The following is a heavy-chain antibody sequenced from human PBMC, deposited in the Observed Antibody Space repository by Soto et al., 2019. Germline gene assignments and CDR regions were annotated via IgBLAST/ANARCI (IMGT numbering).Heavy chain of an antibody. CDR2: RFSVGAT. V-gene: IGHV3-53*01. CDR1: GFICSGNY. D-gene: IGHD5-12*01. CDR3: GRDGRLAVDGVDV. Sequence: PGGSLRLPCAASGFICSGNYLSWVRQAPGKGLEWSSVRFSVGATRYADCVKGRFTISRDTSKNTRFLHMNNLRADDTAVYYCGRDGRLAVDGVDVWGQGATVTDSS. J-gene: IGHJ6*02.